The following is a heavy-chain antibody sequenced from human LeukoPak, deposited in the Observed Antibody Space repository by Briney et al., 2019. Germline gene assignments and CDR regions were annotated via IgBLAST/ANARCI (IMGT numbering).Heavy chain of an antibody. CDR2: SATTKPNSCTT. D-gene: IGHD1-1*01. J-gene: IGHJ4*02. CDR3: VRVVTTGSGWYHFDN. CDR1: GVSPTDDH. Sequence: RGSPRPSSAGAGVSPTDDHIGSGPDAPGEGLKWSGRSATTKPNSCTTQYAASVRGRFTISRDDSQNSLYLHLNSLKTEDTAVYYCVRVVTTGSGWYHFDNWGLGTPVTVSS. V-gene: IGHV3-72*01.